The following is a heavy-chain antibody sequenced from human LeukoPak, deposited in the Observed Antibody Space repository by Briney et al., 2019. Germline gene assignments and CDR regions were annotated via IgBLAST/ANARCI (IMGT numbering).Heavy chain of an antibody. Sequence: PGRSLTLSCAASGYTFSRHGIHWVRQAPGKGLEWVAVVWYDGRNRDYADSVKGRFTISKDNSNNMVFLQMDRLRAEDTAVYYCARLWGGNGYSGGSLNLWGQGTLVTVS. D-gene: IGHD3-16*01. CDR3: ARLWGGNGYSGGSLNL. CDR2: VWYDGRNR. J-gene: IGHJ5*02. V-gene: IGHV3-33*01. CDR1: GYTFSRHG.